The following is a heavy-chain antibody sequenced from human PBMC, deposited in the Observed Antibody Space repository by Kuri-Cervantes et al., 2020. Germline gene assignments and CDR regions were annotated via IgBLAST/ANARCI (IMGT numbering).Heavy chain of an antibody. CDR1: GFTFSDYY. CDR3: ARVIVGATTSWRWFDP. CDR2: ISSSGSTI. D-gene: IGHD1-26*01. Sequence: SLKISCAASGFTFSDYYMSWIRQAPGKGLEWVSYISSSGSTIYYADSVKGRFTISRDNAKNSLCLQMNSLRAEDTAVYYCARVIVGATTSWRWFDPWGQGTLVTVSS. V-gene: IGHV3-11*04. J-gene: IGHJ5*02.